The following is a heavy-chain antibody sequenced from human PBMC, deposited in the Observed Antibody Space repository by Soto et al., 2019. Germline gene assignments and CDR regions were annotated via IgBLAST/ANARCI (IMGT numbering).Heavy chain of an antibody. J-gene: IGHJ6*03. CDR3: ARGYCSSTSCYEGYYYYYMDV. CDR2: IYYSGST. Sequence: SETLSLTCTVSGVSIISYYWIWIRQPPGKGLEWIGYIYYSGSTNYNPSLKSRVTISVDTSKNQFSLKLSSVTAADTAVYYCARGYCSSTSCYEGYYYYYMDVWGKGTTVTVSS. D-gene: IGHD2-2*01. CDR1: GVSIISYY. V-gene: IGHV4-59*01.